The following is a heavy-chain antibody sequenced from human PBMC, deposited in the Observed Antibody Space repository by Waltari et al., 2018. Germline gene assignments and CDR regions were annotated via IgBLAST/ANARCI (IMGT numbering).Heavy chain of an antibody. D-gene: IGHD2-21*01. CDR3: ARVSPIVVVIAPGAFDI. CDR1: GGTFSSYA. V-gene: IGHV1-69*10. J-gene: IGHJ3*02. Sequence: QVQLVQSGAEVKKPGSSVKVSCKASGGTFSSYAISWVRKAPGQGLEWMGGIIPILGIANYAQKFQGRVTITADKSTSTAYMELSSLRSEDTAVYYCARVSPIVVVIAPGAFDIWGQGTMVTVSS. CDR2: IIPILGIA.